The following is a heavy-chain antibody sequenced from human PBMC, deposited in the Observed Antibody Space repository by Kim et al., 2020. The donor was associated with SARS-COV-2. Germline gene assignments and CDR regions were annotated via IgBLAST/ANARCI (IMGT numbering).Heavy chain of an antibody. CDR3: ARAVAVKYYGMDV. Sequence: SETLSLTCTVSGGSISSYYWSWIRQPPGKGLEWIGYIYYSGSTNYNPSLKSRVTISVDTSKNQFSLKLSSVTAADTAVYYCARAVAVKYYGMDVWGQGTTVTVSS. D-gene: IGHD6-19*01. J-gene: IGHJ6*02. CDR2: IYYSGST. V-gene: IGHV4-59*01. CDR1: GGSISSYY.